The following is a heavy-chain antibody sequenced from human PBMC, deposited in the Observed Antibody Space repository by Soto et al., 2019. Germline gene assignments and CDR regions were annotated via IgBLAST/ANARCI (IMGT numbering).Heavy chain of an antibody. CDR1: GGSISISSYY. D-gene: IGHD3-10*01. Sequence: PSETLSLTCPFSGGSISISSYYVGWMRQPPGKGLEWIGSIYYSGSTYYNPSLKSRVTISVDTSKNQFSLKLSSVTAADTAVYYCARKARVPPFAGAFGIWGQGTMVTVSS. J-gene: IGHJ3*02. V-gene: IGHV4-39*01. CDR2: IYYSGST. CDR3: ARKARVPPFAGAFGI.